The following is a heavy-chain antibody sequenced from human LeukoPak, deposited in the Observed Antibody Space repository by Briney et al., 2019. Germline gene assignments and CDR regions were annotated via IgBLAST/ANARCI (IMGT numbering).Heavy chain of an antibody. CDR3: ARQYYDSTGYYYFDN. CDR1: GDAITGSSYY. V-gene: IGHV4-39*01. CDR2: MYYSGST. J-gene: IGHJ4*02. D-gene: IGHD3-22*01. Sequence: SETLSLTCTVSGDAITGSSYYWGWIRQPPGKGLEWIGSMYYSGSTFSNPSLRSRVNMSADTSKNQFSLKLSPVTAADTAVYYCARQYYDSTGYYYFDNWGQGTQVTVSS.